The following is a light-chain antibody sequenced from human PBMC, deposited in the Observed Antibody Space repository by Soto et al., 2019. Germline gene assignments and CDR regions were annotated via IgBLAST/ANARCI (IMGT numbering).Light chain of an antibody. V-gene: IGKV1D-13*01. Sequence: AIQLTQSPSSLSASVGDRVTITCRASQGISSALAWDQQKPGKAPKLLIYDASSLESGVPSRFSGSGSGTDFTLTISGLQPEDFATYYCQQFNNYPLIVTFGQGTRLEIK. J-gene: IGKJ5*01. CDR3: QQFNNYPLIVT. CDR2: DAS. CDR1: QGISSA.